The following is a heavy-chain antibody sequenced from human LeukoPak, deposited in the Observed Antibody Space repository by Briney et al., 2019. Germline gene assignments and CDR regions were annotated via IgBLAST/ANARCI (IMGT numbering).Heavy chain of an antibody. V-gene: IGHV3-53*01. CDR1: GFTFSSYG. Sequence: GGSLRLSCAASGFTFSSYGMHWVRQAPGKGLEWVSVIYSGGSTYYADSVKGRFTISRDNSKNTLYLQMNSLRAEDTAVYYCARVSMGGYSYGYDYYYYMDVWGKGTTVTISS. J-gene: IGHJ6*03. CDR3: ARVSMGGYSYGYDYYYYMDV. D-gene: IGHD5-18*01. CDR2: IYSGGST.